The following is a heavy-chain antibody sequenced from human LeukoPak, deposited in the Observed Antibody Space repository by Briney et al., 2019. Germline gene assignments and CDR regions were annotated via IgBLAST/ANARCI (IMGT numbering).Heavy chain of an antibody. D-gene: IGHD4-11*01. CDR3: ARARTTLLLDY. V-gene: IGHV1-18*01. J-gene: IGHJ4*02. CDR1: GYTFTSYG. Sequence: ASVKVSCKASGYTFTSYGISWVRQAPGQGLQWMGWISAHNGNTNYAQKLQGRVTMTTDTSTSTVYMEVRSLRSDDTAVYYCARARTTLLLDYWGQGTLVTVSS. CDR2: ISAHNGNT.